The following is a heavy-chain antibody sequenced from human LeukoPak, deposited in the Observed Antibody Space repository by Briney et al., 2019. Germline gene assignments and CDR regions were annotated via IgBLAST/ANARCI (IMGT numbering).Heavy chain of an antibody. D-gene: IGHD2-15*01. V-gene: IGHV3-48*03. CDR2: ISSAGRTI. CDR1: GFFFSSYE. Sequence: PGGSLRLSCGASGFFFSSYEMNWVRQAPGKGLGWVAYISSAGRTIYYADSVKGRFTVSRDNAKNSLYLQMNSLRAEDTAVYYCTRPFYCSGGACYSGLGYWGQGTLVTVSS. J-gene: IGHJ4*02. CDR3: TRPFYCSGGACYSGLGY.